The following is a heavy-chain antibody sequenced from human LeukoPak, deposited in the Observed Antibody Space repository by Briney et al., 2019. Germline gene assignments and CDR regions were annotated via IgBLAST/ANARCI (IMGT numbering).Heavy chain of an antibody. D-gene: IGHD3-16*02. CDR3: ARAIMITFGGVIDFDY. V-gene: IGHV4-61*02. CDR1: GGSISSGSYY. J-gene: IGHJ4*02. Sequence: PSQTLSLTCTVSGGSISSGSYYWSWIRQPAGKGLEWIGRIYTSGSTNYNPSLKSRVTISVDTSKNQFSLKLSSVTAADTAVYYCARAIMITFGGVIDFDYWGQGTLVTVSS. CDR2: IYTSGST.